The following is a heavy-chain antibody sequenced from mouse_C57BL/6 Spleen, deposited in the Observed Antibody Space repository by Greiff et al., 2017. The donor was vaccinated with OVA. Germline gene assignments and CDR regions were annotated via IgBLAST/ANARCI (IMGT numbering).Heavy chain of an antibody. J-gene: IGHJ2*01. CDR1: GFTFSDYY. V-gene: IGHV5-16*01. D-gene: IGHD2-2*01. Sequence: EVKLVESEGGLVQPGRSMKLSCTASGFTFSDYYMAWVRQVPEKGLEWVANINYDGSSTYYLDSLKSRFIISRDNAKNILYLQMSSLKSEDTATYYCARGGYEVDYWGQGTTLTVSS. CDR3: ARGGYEVDY. CDR2: INYDGSST.